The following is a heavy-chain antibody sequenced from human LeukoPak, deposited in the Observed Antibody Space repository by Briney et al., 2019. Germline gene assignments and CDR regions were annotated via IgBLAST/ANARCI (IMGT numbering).Heavy chain of an antibody. J-gene: IGHJ4*02. Sequence: ETLSLTCTVSGYSISGYYWNWIRQSPEKGLEWIGYIYHTGTINYNPSLKTRVTMSMDTSKNQISLRLSSVTAADTAVYYCAKSKSLGLQYFDNWGQGTLATVSS. D-gene: IGHD1-7*01. CDR3: AKSKSLGLQYFDN. CDR1: GYSISGYY. V-gene: IGHV4-59*01. CDR2: IYHTGTI.